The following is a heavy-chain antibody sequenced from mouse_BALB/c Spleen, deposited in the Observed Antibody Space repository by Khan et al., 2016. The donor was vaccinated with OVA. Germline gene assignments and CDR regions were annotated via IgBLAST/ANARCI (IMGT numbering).Heavy chain of an antibody. Sequence: QVRLQQSGAELAKPGASVRMSCKASGYTFTNFWLHWVKQRPGQGLEWIGYISPSTGYTEYNQKFKDRATLTADKSSNTAYMQVTGLTSEDSAVYYCTSWRFTTAYLLDYWGQGTSLTVSS. J-gene: IGHJ2*02. CDR2: ISPSTGYT. D-gene: IGHD1-2*01. V-gene: IGHV1-7*01. CDR1: GYTFTNFW. CDR3: TSWRFTTAYLLDY.